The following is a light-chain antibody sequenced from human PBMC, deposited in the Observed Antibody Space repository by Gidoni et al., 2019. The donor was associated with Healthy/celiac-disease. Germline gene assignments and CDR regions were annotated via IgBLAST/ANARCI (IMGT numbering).Light chain of an antibody. CDR2: GAS. V-gene: IGKV3-20*01. J-gene: IGKJ2*01. CDR3: QQYGSSPYT. CDR1: QSVSSSY. Sequence: IVLTQSPGTLSLSPGERATLTCRASQSVSSSYLAWYQQKPGQSPRLLIYGASSRATGITDRFSGSGAGKDFTLTISRMEPEDFAVYYCQQYGSSPYTFGQGTKLEIK.